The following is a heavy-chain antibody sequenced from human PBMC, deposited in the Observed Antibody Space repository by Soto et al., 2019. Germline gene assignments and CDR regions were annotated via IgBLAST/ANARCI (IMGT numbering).Heavy chain of an antibody. Sequence: EVQLVESGGGLVQPGGSLRLSCAASGFTFSNYWIHWVRQVPGKGLVWVSRVNSDGTSTSYADFVKGRFTITRDNAKNTVYLQMDNLGADDPAVYYCTRGGTTTTYWGLFSYWGQGALVAVSS. D-gene: IGHD7-27*01. CDR3: TRGGTTTTYWGLFSY. V-gene: IGHV3-74*03. J-gene: IGHJ4*02. CDR2: VNSDGTST. CDR1: GFTFSNYW.